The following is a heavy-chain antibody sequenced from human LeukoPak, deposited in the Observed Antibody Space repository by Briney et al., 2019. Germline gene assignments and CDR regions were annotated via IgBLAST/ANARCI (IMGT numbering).Heavy chain of an antibody. CDR2: IWYDGSNK. V-gene: IGHV3-33*01. CDR3: ARDRRDVLLWFGSSANWFDP. J-gene: IGHJ5*02. D-gene: IGHD3-10*01. CDR1: GFTFSSYG. Sequence: GGSLRLSCAASGFTFSSYGMHWVRQAPGKGLEWVAVIWYDGSNKYYADSVKGRFTISRDNSKNTLYLQMNSLRAEDTAVYYCARDRRDVLLWFGSSANWFDPWGQGTLVTVSS.